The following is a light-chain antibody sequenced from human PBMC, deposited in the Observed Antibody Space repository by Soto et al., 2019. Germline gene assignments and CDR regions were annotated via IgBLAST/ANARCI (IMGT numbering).Light chain of an antibody. CDR3: QHYDNIPYS. CDR2: TAS. J-gene: IGKJ2*03. V-gene: IGKV1-33*01. CDR1: QDISQY. Sequence: DTQMTQSPSSLSVSVGDRVTITCQASQDISQYLNWYQQKPGKAPKLLIHTASNLETGVPSRFSGSGSGTDFTFTISSLQPEDIATYYCQHYDNIPYSFGQGTKLEIK.